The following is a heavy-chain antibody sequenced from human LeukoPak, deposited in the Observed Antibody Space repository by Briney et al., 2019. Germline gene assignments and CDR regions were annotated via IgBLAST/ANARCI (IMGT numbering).Heavy chain of an antibody. J-gene: IGHJ6*02. D-gene: IGHD4-17*01. CDR1: GFTVSSNY. V-gene: IGHV3-66*04. Sequence: GGSLRLSCVASGFTVSSNYMSWVRQAPGKGLEWVSVIYSGGSTYYADSVKGRFTISRDNSKNTLYLQMNSLRAEDTAVYYCASHSTDRYYYYGMDVWGQGTTVTVSS. CDR3: ASHSTDRYYYYGMDV. CDR2: IYSGGST.